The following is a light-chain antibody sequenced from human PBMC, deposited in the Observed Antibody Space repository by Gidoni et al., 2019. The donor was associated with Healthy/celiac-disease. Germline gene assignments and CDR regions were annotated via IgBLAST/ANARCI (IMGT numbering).Light chain of an antibody. J-gene: IGKJ2*01. V-gene: IGKV4-1*01. CDR1: QSVLYSSNNKNY. CDR2: WAF. Sequence: DIVMTQSPDSLAVSLVERATINCKSSQSVLYSSNNKNYLAWYQQKPGQPPKLLIYWAFTRESGVPDRFSGSGSGTDFTLTISSLQAEDVAVYYCQQYYSTPYTFGQGTKLEIK. CDR3: QQYYSTPYT.